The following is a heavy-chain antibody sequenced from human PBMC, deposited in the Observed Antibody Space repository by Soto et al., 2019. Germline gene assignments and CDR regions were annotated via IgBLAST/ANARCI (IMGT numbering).Heavy chain of an antibody. CDR2: INPSGGST. CDR3: ARVLGLVGATTPHYYYYGMDV. V-gene: IGHV1-46*01. D-gene: IGHD1-26*01. CDR1: GHTFTSYY. J-gene: IGHJ6*02. Sequence: ASVKVSCKASGHTFTSYYMHWVRQAPGQGLEWMGIINPSGGSTSYAQKFQGRVTMTRDTSTSTVSLELSSLRSEDTAVYYCARVLGLVGATTPHYYYYGMDVWRQGTTVTVSS.